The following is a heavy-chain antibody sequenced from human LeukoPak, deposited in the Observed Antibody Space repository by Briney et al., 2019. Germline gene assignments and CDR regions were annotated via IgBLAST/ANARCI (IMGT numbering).Heavy chain of an antibody. CDR2: INPNSGGT. D-gene: IGHD2-2*01. CDR1: GYTFTSYY. CDR3: ARKGSIVVVPAASAPNADY. Sequence: ASVKVSCKASGYTFTSYYMHWVRQAPGQGLEWMGWINPNSGGTNYAQKFQGRVTMTRDTSISTAYMELSRLRSDDTAVYYCARKGSIVVVPAASAPNADYWGQGTLVTVSS. J-gene: IGHJ4*02. V-gene: IGHV1-2*02.